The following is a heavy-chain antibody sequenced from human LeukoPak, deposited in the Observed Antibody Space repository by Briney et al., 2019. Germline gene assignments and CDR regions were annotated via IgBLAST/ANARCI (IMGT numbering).Heavy chain of an antibody. CDR3: ARGGYRTPSTLFHYYYGMDV. Sequence: PSETLSLTCAVYGGSFSGYYWSWIRQPPGKGLEWIGEINHSGSTNYNPSLKSRVTISVDTPKNQFSLKLSSVTAADTAVYYCARGGYRTPSTLFHYYYGMDVWGQGTTVTVSS. CDR2: INHSGST. V-gene: IGHV4-34*01. D-gene: IGHD5-18*01. CDR1: GGSFSGYY. J-gene: IGHJ6*02.